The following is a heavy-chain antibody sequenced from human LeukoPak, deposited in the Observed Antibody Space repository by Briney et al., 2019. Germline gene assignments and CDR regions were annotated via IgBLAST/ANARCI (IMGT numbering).Heavy chain of an antibody. J-gene: IGHJ4*02. Sequence: GASVRVSCKASGYAFTGYYMEWVRQAPGQGLEWMGIINPSGGSTSYAQKFQGRVTMTRDTSTSTVYMELSSLRSEDTAVYYCARDQMGDYGGNSPPDYWGQGTLVTVSS. CDR3: ARDQMGDYGGNSPPDY. V-gene: IGHV1-46*01. CDR2: INPSGGST. CDR1: GYAFTGYY. D-gene: IGHD4-23*01.